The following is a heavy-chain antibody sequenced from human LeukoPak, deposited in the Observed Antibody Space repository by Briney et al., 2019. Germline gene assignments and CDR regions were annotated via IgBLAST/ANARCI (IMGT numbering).Heavy chain of an antibody. D-gene: IGHD2-15*01. V-gene: IGHV1-8*01. J-gene: IGHJ4*02. Sequence: ASVKVSCKASGYTFTSYDINWVRQATGQGLEWMGWMNPNSGNTGSAQRFQGRVTMTRNTSISTAYMELSSLRSEDTAVYYCARALRVGRYSADYWGQGTLVTVSS. CDR3: ARALRVGRYSADY. CDR2: MNPNSGNT. CDR1: GYTFTSYD.